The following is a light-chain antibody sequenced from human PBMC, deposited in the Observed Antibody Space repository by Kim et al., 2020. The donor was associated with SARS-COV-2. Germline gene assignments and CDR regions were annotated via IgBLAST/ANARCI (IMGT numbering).Light chain of an antibody. CDR1: NSNIGINY. J-gene: IGLJ3*02. CDR3: ATWDTRLSAGV. Sequence: GQKVTISGSGDNSNIGINYVAVYQHLPGTAPKLLIYDNVKRPSGTPDRFSGSKSGTSANLDITGLQTGDEADYYCATWDTRLSAGVFGGGTQLTVL. CDR2: DNV. V-gene: IGLV1-51*01.